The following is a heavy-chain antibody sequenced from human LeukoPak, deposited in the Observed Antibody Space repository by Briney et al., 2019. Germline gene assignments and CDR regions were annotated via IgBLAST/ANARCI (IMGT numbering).Heavy chain of an antibody. CDR3: ARGSSEVLLWFGESPN. CDR1: GFTFDDYV. D-gene: IGHD3-10*01. CDR2: VTWNSGSI. V-gene: IGHV3-9*01. Sequence: GGSLRLSCAASGFTFDDYVMHWVRQAPGKGLEWVSGVTWNSGSIGYADSVKGRFTISRDSARNSLYLQMNRLRADDTAVYYCARGSSEVLLWFGESPNWGQGTMVTVSS. J-gene: IGHJ3*01.